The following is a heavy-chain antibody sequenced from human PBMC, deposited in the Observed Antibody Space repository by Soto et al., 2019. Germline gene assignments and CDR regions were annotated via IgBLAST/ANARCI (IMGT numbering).Heavy chain of an antibody. V-gene: IGHV5-51*01. CDR2: IYPGDSDT. CDR1: GYSFTSYW. Sequence: PGEPLKISCKGSGYSFTSYWIGWLRQMPGKGLEWMGIIYPGDSDTRYSPSFQGQVTISAEKSISTAYLQWSSLKASDTAMYYCARSRDYDFWSGPGGYYYYYGMDVWGQGTTVTVS. J-gene: IGHJ6*02. CDR3: ARSRDYDFWSGPGGYYYYYGMDV. D-gene: IGHD3-3*01.